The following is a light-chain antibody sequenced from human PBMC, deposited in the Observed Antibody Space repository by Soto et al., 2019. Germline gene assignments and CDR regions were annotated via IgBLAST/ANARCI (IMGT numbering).Light chain of an antibody. J-gene: IGLJ2*01. CDR3: GTWDNSLSAV. Sequence: QSVLTQPPSVSAAPGQKVTISCSGSSSNIGNNYVSWYQQLPGTAPKLLIYDNNVRPSGIPDRFSGSKSGTSATLDITGLQTGDEADYYCGTWDNSLSAVFGGGTKVTVL. V-gene: IGLV1-51*01. CDR2: DNN. CDR1: SSNIGNNY.